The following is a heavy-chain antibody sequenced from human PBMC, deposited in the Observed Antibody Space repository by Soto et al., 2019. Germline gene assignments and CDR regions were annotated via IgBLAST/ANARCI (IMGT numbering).Heavy chain of an antibody. V-gene: IGHV3-30*18. CDR2: RAYDGSNK. CDR1: GFTFSSYG. Sequence: QVPLVESGGGVVQPGRSLRLSCAASGFTFSSYGMHWFRQAPGKGVEGVAGRAYDGSNKYYADSVKGRFTISRDNSKNTLYLQMNSLRAEDTAVYNCAKDVVVGATTGLGDYYYYYGMDVWGQGTTVTVSS. J-gene: IGHJ6*02. D-gene: IGHD1-26*01. CDR3: AKDVVVGATTGLGDYYYYYGMDV.